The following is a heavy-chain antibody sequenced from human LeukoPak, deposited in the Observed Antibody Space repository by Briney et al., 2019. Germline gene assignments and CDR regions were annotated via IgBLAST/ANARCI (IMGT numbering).Heavy chain of an antibody. CDR1: GYTFTDYY. V-gene: IGHV1-69*13. CDR3: ARTQGYGDFDY. D-gene: IGHD5-12*01. J-gene: IGHJ4*02. Sequence: SVKVSCKASGYTFTDYYIHWVRQAPGQGLEWMGGIIPIFGTANYAQKFQGRVTITADESTSTAYMELSSLRSEDTAVYYCARTQGYGDFDYWGQGTLVTVSS. CDR2: IIPIFGTA.